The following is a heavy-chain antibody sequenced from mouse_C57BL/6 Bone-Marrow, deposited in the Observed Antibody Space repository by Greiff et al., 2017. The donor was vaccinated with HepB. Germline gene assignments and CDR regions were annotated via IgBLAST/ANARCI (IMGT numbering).Heavy chain of an antibody. D-gene: IGHD4-1*02. V-gene: IGHV1-26*01. J-gene: IGHJ3*01. CDR2: INPNNGGT. Sequence: LMEPGASVKISCKASGYTFTDYYMNWVKQSHGKSLEWIGDINPNNGGTSYNQKFKGKAKLTAVTSASTAYMELSSLTNEDSAVYYCTRVSTGTFEFAYWGQGTLVTVSA. CDR1: GYTFTDYY. CDR3: TRVSTGTFEFAY.